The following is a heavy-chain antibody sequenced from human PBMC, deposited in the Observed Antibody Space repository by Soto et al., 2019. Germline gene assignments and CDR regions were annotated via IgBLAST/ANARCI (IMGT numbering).Heavy chain of an antibody. V-gene: IGHV1-69*13. CDR3: ARGAFGTYYFDY. CDR1: GGTFSSYA. D-gene: IGHD3-3*01. J-gene: IGHJ4*02. Sequence: SVKVSCKASGGTFSSYAISWVRQAPGQGLEWMGGIIPIFGTANYAQKFQGRVTITADESTSTAYMELSSLRAEDTAVYYCARGAFGTYYFDYWGQGSLVTVSS. CDR2: IIPIFGTA.